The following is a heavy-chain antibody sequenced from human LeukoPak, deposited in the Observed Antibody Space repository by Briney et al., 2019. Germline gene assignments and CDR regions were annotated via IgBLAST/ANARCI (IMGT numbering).Heavy chain of an antibody. CDR3: ARGPSVYFDY. Sequence: GESLRLSCAASGFTFSSYEMNWVRQAPGKGLEWDSYISSSGSTIYHADSVKGRFTISRDNAKNSLYLQMNSLRAEDTAVYYCARGPSVYFDYWGQGTLVTVSS. J-gene: IGHJ4*02. V-gene: IGHV3-48*03. CDR1: GFTFSSYE. CDR2: ISSSGSTI. D-gene: IGHD3-10*01.